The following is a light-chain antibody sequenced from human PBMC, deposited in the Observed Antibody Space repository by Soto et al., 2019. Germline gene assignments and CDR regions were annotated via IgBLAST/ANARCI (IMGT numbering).Light chain of an antibody. J-gene: IGLJ1*01. V-gene: IGLV2-14*01. CDR3: SSYTSSSTPYV. Sequence: QSVLTQPASVSGSPGQSITISCTGTSSDFGGYNYVSWYQQHPGKAPKLMIYEVSNRPSGVSNRFSGSKSGNTASLTISGLQAEDEADYYCSSYTSSSTPYVFGTGTKV. CDR2: EVS. CDR1: SSDFGGYNY.